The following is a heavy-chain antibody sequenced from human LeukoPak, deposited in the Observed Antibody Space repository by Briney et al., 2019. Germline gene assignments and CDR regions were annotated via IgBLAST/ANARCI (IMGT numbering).Heavy chain of an antibody. CDR3: ARATTYDILTGYSDY. CDR1: GGSISSYY. J-gene: IGHJ4*02. D-gene: IGHD3-9*01. CDR2: IYYSGST. V-gene: IGHV4-59*01. Sequence: SETLSLTCTVSGGSISSYYWSWIRQPPGKGLEWIGYIYYSGSTNYNPSLKSRVTISVDTSKNQFSLKLSSVTAADTAVYYCARATTYDILTGYSDYWGQGTLVTVSS.